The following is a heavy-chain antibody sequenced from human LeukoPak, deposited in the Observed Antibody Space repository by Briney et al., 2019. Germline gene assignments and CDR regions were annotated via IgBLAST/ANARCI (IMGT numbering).Heavy chain of an antibody. CDR2: IWSDGTNQ. J-gene: IGHJ4*02. Sequence: GKSLTLSCVASQFRFPFSHYGMHWVRQAPGRGLEWVAFIWSDGTNQYYADSVKGRFTISRDNSQNTVYLQMNSLRVEDTAVYFCAKDAQRGFDYSNSLEYWGQGTLVTVSS. CDR3: AKDAQRGFDYSNSLEY. D-gene: IGHD4-11*01. V-gene: IGHV3-33*06. CDR1: RFPFSHYG.